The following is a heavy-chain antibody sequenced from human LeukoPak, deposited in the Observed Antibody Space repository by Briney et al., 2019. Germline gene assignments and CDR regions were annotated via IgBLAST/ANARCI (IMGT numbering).Heavy chain of an antibody. D-gene: IGHD6-13*01. CDR3: AAIGPYSSSSYFDY. CDR1: GYILTELS. J-gene: IGHJ4*02. Sequence: ASVKVSCKVSGYILTELSMHWVRQAPGKGLEWMGGFDPEDGETIYAQKFQGRVTMTEDTSTDTAYMELSSLRSEDTAVYYCAAIGPYSSSSYFDYWGQGTLVTVSS. CDR2: FDPEDGET. V-gene: IGHV1-24*01.